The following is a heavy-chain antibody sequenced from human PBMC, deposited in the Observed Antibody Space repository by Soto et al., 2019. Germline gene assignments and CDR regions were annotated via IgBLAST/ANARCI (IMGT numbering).Heavy chain of an antibody. D-gene: IGHD2-15*01. Sequence: LVESGGDVAQPGRSLRLSCATSGFRFSPSGMHWVRQAPGKGLEWVAIIWNDGATAHYADSVKGRFTISRDNSKNTLYLQMNSRRAEDTAVYYCAKHRKALTPLYYGMDVWGQGTTVTVSS. CDR3: AKHRKALTPLYYGMDV. CDR2: IWNDGATA. CDR1: GFRFSPSG. J-gene: IGHJ6*02. V-gene: IGHV3-33*06.